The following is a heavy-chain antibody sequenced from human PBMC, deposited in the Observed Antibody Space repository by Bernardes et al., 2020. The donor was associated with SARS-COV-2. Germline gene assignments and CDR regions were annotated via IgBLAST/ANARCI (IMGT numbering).Heavy chain of an antibody. J-gene: IGHJ4*02. D-gene: IGHD5-12*01. Sequence: GDSLKISCEASGYSFTSHWIAWVRQMPGKGLEWMGTIYPGDSDTRYSPSFEGQVTISADKSISTAYLQWSSLKASDTAIYYCARPEIYSGYENWGQGTLVTVSS. CDR3: ARPEIYSGYEN. V-gene: IGHV5-51*01. CDR2: IYPGDSDT. CDR1: GYSFTSHW.